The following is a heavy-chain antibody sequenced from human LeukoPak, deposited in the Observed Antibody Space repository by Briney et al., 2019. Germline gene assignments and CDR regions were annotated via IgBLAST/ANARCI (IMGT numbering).Heavy chain of an antibody. CDR1: GFAFSTYS. CDR2: ISSRSTTI. J-gene: IGHJ3*02. Sequence: GGSLRLSCAASGFAFSTYSMNWVRQAPGKGLQWVSYISSRSTTIQYADSVKGRFTISRDNAKNSLYLQMNSLRDEDTAVYYCARDNTVQQWLPDAFDIWGQGTMVTVSS. CDR3: ARDNTVQQWLPDAFDI. V-gene: IGHV3-48*02. D-gene: IGHD6-19*01.